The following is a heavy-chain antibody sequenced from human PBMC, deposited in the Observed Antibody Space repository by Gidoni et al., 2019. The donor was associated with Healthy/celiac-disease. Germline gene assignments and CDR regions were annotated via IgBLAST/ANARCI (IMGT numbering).Heavy chain of an antibody. CDR3: ARDPSVQIVVVPARGPRGGFDP. CDR1: GYTFTSYG. D-gene: IGHD2-2*01. CDR2: ISAYNGNT. Sequence: QVQLVQSGAEVKKPGASVKVSCKASGYTFTSYGISWVRQAPGQGLEWMGWISAYNGNTNYAQKLQGRVTMTTDTSTSTAYMELRSLRSDDTAVYYCARDPSVQIVVVPARGPRGGFDPWGQGTLVTVSS. J-gene: IGHJ5*02. V-gene: IGHV1-18*01.